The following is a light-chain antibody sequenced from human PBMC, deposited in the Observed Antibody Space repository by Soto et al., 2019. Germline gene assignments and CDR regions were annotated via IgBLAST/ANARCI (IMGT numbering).Light chain of an antibody. J-gene: IGKJ5*01. Sequence: EMVLTQSPATLSLSPLGIATRCVRAGQSVSTYLAWYQQKPGQAPRLLIYDASNRATGIPARFSGSGSGTDFTLTISSLETEDFAVYHCQQSSSWPSFGQGTRLEIK. CDR2: DAS. V-gene: IGKV3-11*01. CDR3: QQSSSWPS. CDR1: QSVSTY.